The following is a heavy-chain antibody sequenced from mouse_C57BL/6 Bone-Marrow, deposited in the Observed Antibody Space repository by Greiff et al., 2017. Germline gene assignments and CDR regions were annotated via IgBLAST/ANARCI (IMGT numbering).Heavy chain of an antibody. CDR3: ARGGFYYYGSSPYYYAMDY. D-gene: IGHD1-1*01. Sequence: VPLQQPGAELVRPGTSVKLSCKASGYTFTSYWMHWVKQRPGQGLEWIGVIDPSDSYTNYNQKFKGKATLTVDTSSSTAYMQLSSLTSEDSAVYYCARGGFYYYGSSPYYYAMDYWGQGTSVTVSS. CDR2: IDPSDSYT. J-gene: IGHJ4*01. V-gene: IGHV1-59*01. CDR1: GYTFTSYW.